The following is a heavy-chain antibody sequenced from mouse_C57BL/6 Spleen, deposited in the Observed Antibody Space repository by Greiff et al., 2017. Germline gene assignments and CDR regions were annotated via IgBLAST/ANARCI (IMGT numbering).Heavy chain of an antibody. CDR1: GYTFTSYW. J-gene: IGHJ3*01. Sequence: VQLQQPGAELVRPGSSVKLSCKASGYTFTSYWMHWVKQRPIPGLEWIGNIDPSDSETHYNQKFKDKATLTVDKSSSTAYMQLSSLTSEDSAVYYCARSTMVTTGFAYWGQGTLVTVSA. D-gene: IGHD2-2*01. CDR3: ARSTMVTTGFAY. CDR2: IDPSDSET. V-gene: IGHV1-52*01.